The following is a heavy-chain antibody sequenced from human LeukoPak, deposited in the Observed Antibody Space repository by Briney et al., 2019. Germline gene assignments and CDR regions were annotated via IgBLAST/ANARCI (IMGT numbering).Heavy chain of an antibody. D-gene: IGHD4-23*01. CDR1: GFTFDDYA. CDR3: AKDISFSRDYGGNSYFDY. J-gene: IGHJ4*02. CDR2: ISWNSGSI. V-gene: IGHV3-9*01. Sequence: SLRLSCTASGFTFDDYAMHWVRQAPGKGLEWVSGISWNSGSIGYADSVKGRFTISRDNAKNSLYLQMNSLRAEDTALYYCAKDISFSRDYGGNSYFDYWGQGTLVTVSS.